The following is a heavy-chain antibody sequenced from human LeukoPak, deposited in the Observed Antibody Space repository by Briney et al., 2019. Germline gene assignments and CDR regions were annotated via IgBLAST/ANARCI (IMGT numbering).Heavy chain of an antibody. CDR1: GFTFDDYA. J-gene: IGHJ3*02. D-gene: IGHD3-9*01. CDR2: ISWNSGSI. CDR3: AKAARYFDIRSAFDI. V-gene: IGHV3-9*01. Sequence: PGGSLRLSCAASGFTFDDYAMHWVRQAPGKGLEWVSGISWNSGSIGYADSVKGRFTISRDNAKNSLYLQMNSLRAEDTALYYCAKAARYFDIRSAFDIWGQGTMVTVSS.